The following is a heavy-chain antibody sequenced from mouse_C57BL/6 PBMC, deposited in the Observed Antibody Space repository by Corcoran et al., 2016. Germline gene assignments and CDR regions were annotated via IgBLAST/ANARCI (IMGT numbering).Heavy chain of an antibody. CDR1: GYTFTDYY. CDR3: AIEPQYYYAMDY. J-gene: IGHJ4*01. CDR2: IFPGSGST. Sequence: QVQLQQSGPELVKPGASVKISCKASGYTFTDYYINWVKQRPGQGLEWIGWIFPGSGSTYYNEKIKGKATLTVDKSSSTAYMLLSSRTSEYSAVYFCAIEPQYYYAMDYWVQGTSVTVSS. D-gene: IGHD6-1*01. V-gene: IGHV1-75*01.